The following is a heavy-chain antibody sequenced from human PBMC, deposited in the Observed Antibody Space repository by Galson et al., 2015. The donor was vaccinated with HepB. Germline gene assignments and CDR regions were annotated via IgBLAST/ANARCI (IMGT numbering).Heavy chain of an antibody. V-gene: IGHV1-8*01. Sequence: SVKVSCKASGYTFTSYDINWVRQATGQGLEWMGWMNPNSGNTGYAQKSQGRVTMTRNTSISTAYMELSSLRSEDTAVYYCATHPPDSSGYYGDAFDIWGQGTMVTVSS. J-gene: IGHJ3*02. CDR3: ATHPPDSSGYYGDAFDI. CDR1: GYTFTSYD. D-gene: IGHD3-22*01. CDR2: MNPNSGNT.